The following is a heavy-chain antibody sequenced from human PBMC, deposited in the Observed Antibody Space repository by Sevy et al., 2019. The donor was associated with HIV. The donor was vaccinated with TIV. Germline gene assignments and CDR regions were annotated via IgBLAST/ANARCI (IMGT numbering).Heavy chain of an antibody. D-gene: IGHD1-1*01. CDR1: GGSVSSGRYY. CDR2: FYDSGRT. CDR3: ARHGAVQLAFGMDV. V-gene: IGHV4-61*03. J-gene: IGHJ6*02. Sequence: SETLSLTCTVSGGSVSSGRYYWSWIRQPPGKGLEWIGYFYDSGRTKYNPSLKCRVTIAVDMSKNLFSLKLTSVTAADTAVYYCARHGAVQLAFGMDVWGQGTRVTVSS.